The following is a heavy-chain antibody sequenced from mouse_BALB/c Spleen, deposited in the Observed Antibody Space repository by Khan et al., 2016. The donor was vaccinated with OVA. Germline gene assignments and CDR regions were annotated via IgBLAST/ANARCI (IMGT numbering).Heavy chain of an antibody. V-gene: IGHV5-17*02. CDR1: GFTFTSYG. D-gene: IGHD1-1*01. J-gene: IGHJ2*01. CDR2: ISSDSNTI. Sequence: EVELVESGGGLVQSGGSRKLSCAASGFTFTSYGMHWIRQAPEKGLEWVAYISSDSNTIYYAYTVKGRFTISRDNPKNTLFLQMTRRRSGDTAMYFCATSYFYGYYFDYWGQGTTLTVSS. CDR3: ATSYFYGYYFDY.